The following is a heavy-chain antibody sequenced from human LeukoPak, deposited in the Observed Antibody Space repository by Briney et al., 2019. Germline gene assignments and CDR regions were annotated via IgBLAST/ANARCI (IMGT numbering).Heavy chain of an antibody. Sequence: SETLSLTCSVSGPSNSRHYWSWIRQPAGKGLEWLERLYDSVNNNYHPSLMSRITMSVDTSKNQFSSKLNSVHAASTASFYCARDPLGRWGLSDFWGQGILVSVST. CDR2: LYDSVNN. CDR1: GPSNSRHY. CDR3: ARDPLGRWGLSDF. D-gene: IGHD3-16*01. V-gene: IGHV4-4*07. J-gene: IGHJ4*02.